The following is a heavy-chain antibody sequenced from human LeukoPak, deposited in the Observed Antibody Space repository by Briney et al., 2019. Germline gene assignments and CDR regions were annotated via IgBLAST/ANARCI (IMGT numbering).Heavy chain of an antibody. D-gene: IGHD3-10*01. CDR3: ASGSGSYRTPYYYMDV. CDR2: IKEDGGEK. Sequence: GGSLRLSCAASGFTFSHYSMSWVRQAPGKGLEWVANIKEDGGEKYYVGSVKGRFTISRDNSKNTLYLQMNSLRAEDTAVYYCASGSGSYRTPYYYMDVWGTGTTVTVS. CDR1: GFTFSHYS. V-gene: IGHV3-7*03. J-gene: IGHJ6*03.